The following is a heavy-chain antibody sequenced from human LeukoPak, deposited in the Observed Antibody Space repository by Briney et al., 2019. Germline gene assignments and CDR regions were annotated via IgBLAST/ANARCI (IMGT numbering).Heavy chain of an antibody. CDR2: IKSKTGGGST. D-gene: IGHD3-3*01. J-gene: IGHJ4*02. V-gene: IGHV3-15*01. Sequence: PGGSLRLSCAASGFTFSNAWMSWVRQAPGKGLEWVGCIKSKTGGGSTDYAATGRVSFTISRADSKNTLYLQINSLETEDTAVYYCTTVRTDYDFWRGVPAEAGFDYWGQGTLVTVSS. CDR1: GFTFSNAW. CDR3: TTVRTDYDFWRGVPAEAGFDY.